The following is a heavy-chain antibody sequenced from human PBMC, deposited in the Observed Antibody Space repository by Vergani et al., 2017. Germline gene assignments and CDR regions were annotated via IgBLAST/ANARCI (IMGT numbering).Heavy chain of an antibody. CDR2: INSFGDST. V-gene: IGHV3-74*02. D-gene: IGHD2-21*02. CDR3: ARDGWGLLDYFCYMDL. J-gene: IGHJ6*03. Sequence: DVHLAESGGGLVQPGGSLRLSCTASGFTFSNYWMQWVRQAPGKGLMWVSRINSFGDSTSYADYVKGRFTISRDNAKNTLYLQMDSLRAEDTAVYYCARDGWGLLDYFCYMDLWGKGTTGTVSS. CDR1: GFTFSNYW.